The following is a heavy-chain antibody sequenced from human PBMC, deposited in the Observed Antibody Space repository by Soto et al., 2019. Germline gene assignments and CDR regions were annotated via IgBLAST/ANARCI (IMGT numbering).Heavy chain of an antibody. CDR2: IYYSGST. CDR1: GGSISSGDYY. J-gene: IGHJ4*02. V-gene: IGHV4-30-4*01. Sequence: ASETLSLTCTVSGGSISSGDYYWSWIRQPPGKGLEWIGYIYYSGSTYYNPSLKSRVTISVDTSKNQFSLKLSSVTAADTAVYYCARALTGYYEFDYWGQGTLVTVSS. CDR3: ARALTGYYEFDY. D-gene: IGHD3-9*01.